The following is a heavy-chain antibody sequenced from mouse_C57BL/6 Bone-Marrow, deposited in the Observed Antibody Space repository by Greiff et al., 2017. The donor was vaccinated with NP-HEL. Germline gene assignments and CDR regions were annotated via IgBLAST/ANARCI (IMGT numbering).Heavy chain of an antibody. V-gene: IGHV1-64*01. D-gene: IGHD1-1*01. CDR3: AEVLRRGWFAY. CDR2: IHPNSGST. CDR1: GYTFTSYW. Sequence: QVQLQQSGAELVKPGASVKLSCKASGYTFTSYWMHWVKQRPGQGLEWIGMIHPNSGSTNYNEKFKSKATLTVDKSSSTAYMQLSSLTSEDSAVYYCAEVLRRGWFAYWGQGTLVTVSA. J-gene: IGHJ3*01.